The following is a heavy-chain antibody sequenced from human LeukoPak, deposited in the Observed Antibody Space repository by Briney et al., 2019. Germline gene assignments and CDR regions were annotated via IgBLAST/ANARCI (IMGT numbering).Heavy chain of an antibody. CDR1: GGSFSGYY. CDR2: INHSGST. CDR3: ARGRSDSSGWYD. J-gene: IGHJ4*02. Sequence: SETLSLTCAVYGGSFSGYYWSWIRQPPGKGLEWIGEINHSGSTNYNPSLKSRVTISVDTPKNQFSLKLSSVTAADTAVYYCARGRSDSSGWYDWGQGTLVTASS. D-gene: IGHD6-19*01. V-gene: IGHV4-34*01.